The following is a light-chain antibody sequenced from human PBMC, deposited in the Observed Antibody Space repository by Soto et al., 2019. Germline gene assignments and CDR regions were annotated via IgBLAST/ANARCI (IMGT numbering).Light chain of an antibody. J-gene: IGKJ4*01. CDR3: QQYGASQFT. Sequence: EIVLTQSPGTLSLSPGERATLSCRASQNIDGNFLVWHQQKPGQAPRLLINAAFTRATGIPDRFSGSGSGTDFTLTISRLEPEDFAVYYCQQYGASQFTFGGGTKVEIK. CDR2: AAF. V-gene: IGKV3-20*01. CDR1: QNIDGNF.